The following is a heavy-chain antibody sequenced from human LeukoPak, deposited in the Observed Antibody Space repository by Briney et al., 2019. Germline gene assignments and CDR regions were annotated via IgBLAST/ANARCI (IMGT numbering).Heavy chain of an antibody. Sequence: PRASVKVSCKASGYTFTGYYIHWVRQAPGQGLEWMGWINPNSGGTNYAQRFQGRVTMTRDTSISTAYMELSRLRSDDTALYFCAKLRQEGYFDYWGQGTLVTVSS. J-gene: IGHJ4*02. CDR2: INPNSGGT. CDR3: AKLRQEGYFDY. V-gene: IGHV1-2*02. CDR1: GYTFTGYY. D-gene: IGHD5-24*01.